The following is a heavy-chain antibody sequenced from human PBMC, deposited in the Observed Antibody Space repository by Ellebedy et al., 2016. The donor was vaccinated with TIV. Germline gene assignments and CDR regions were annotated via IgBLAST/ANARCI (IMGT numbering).Heavy chain of an antibody. CDR3: AREGFGSSYPMDV. D-gene: IGHD6-19*01. J-gene: IGHJ6*02. CDR1: GSSFSIYS. CDR2: IKQDRSEK. V-gene: IGHV3-7*03. Sequence: PGGSLRLPCTASGSSFSIYSMTWARPAPVKALEWVANIKQDRSEKYYVDSVKGRFSISRDNAKNSLYLQMNSLRDEDKAVYYCAREGFGSSYPMDVWGQGTTVAVSS.